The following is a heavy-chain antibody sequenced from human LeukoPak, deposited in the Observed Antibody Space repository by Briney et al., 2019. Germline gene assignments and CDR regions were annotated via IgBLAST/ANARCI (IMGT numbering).Heavy chain of an antibody. CDR1: GGTFISYA. D-gene: IGHD3-22*01. CDR2: IIPIFGTA. CDR3: ARFDYDSSGYEPRDY. J-gene: IGHJ4*02. V-gene: IGHV1-69*13. Sequence: SVKVSCKASGGTFISYAISWVRQAPGQGLEWMGGIIPIFGTANYAQKFQGRVTMTADESTSTDYMELSSLRSEDTAVYYCARFDYDSSGYEPRDYWGQGTLVTVSS.